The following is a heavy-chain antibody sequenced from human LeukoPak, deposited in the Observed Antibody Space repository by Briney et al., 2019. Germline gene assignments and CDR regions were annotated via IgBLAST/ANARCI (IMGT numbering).Heavy chain of an antibody. CDR2: IISNSGGT. J-gene: IGHJ4*02. D-gene: IGHD3-22*01. CDR3: ARERGYYDPTFDY. CDR1: LDTSTGSY. Sequence: ASLKVSCKQSLDTSTGSYMHSVREAPGQGLERIGWIISNSGGTNDALKFQGRVTMTRDTSISTAYMEQSRLRSDDTAVYYCARERGYYDPTFDYWGQGTLVTVSS. V-gene: IGHV1-2*02.